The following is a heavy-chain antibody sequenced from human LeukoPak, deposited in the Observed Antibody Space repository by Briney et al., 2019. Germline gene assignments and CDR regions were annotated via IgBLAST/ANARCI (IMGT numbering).Heavy chain of an antibody. D-gene: IGHD3-10*01. CDR1: GYSFTSYW. V-gene: IGHV5-51*07. J-gene: IGHJ3*02. CDR3: ARHIYYGSGSFDAFDI. Sequence: PGESLKISCKGSGYSFTSYWIGWVHQMPGKGLEWMGIIYPGDSDTRYSPSFQGQVTISADKSISTAYLQWSSLRASDTAMYYCARHIYYGSGSFDAFDIWGQGTMVTVSS. CDR2: IYPGDSDT.